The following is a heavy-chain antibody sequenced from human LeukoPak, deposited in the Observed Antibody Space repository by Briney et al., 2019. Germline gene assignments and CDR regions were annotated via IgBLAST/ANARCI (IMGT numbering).Heavy chain of an antibody. Sequence: ASVKVSCKASGYTFTSYDINRVRQATGQGLEWMGWMNPNSGNTGYAQKFQGRVTITRNTSISTAYMELSRLRSDDTAMYYCAREGGNWFDPWGQGTLVTVSS. CDR2: MNPNSGNT. V-gene: IGHV1-8*03. D-gene: IGHD3-16*01. J-gene: IGHJ5*02. CDR3: AREGGNWFDP. CDR1: GYTFTSYD.